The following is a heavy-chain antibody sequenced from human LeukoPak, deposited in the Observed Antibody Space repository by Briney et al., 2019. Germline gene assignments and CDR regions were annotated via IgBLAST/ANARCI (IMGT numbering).Heavy chain of an antibody. CDR2: IDFSGST. D-gene: IGHD6-19*01. CDR1: ARSTSSSIYY. J-gene: IGHJ5*02. Sequence: SDTLSLTGTVSARSTSSSIYYCAWIRQPPGKGLEWIGSIDFSGSTYYNPSPNSRFTISVDTSKTQSSLKMSSVTAADTAVYYCARHSYSVAGKVNWFDPWGQGTLVTVSS. V-gene: IGHV4-39*01. CDR3: ARHSYSVAGKVNWFDP.